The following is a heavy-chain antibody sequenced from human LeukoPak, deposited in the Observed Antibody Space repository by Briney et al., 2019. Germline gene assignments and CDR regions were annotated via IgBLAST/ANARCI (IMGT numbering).Heavy chain of an antibody. V-gene: IGHV4-30-2*01. J-gene: IGHJ5*02. CDR2: IYHSGST. CDR3: ARVDGGDFWSGPNWFDP. Sequence: SETLSLTCAVSGGSISSGGYSWSWIRQPPGKGLEWIGYIYHSGSTYYNPSLKSRVTISVDRSKNQFSLKLSSVTAADTAVYYCARVDGGDFWSGPNWFDPWGQGTLVTVSS. D-gene: IGHD3-3*01. CDR1: GGSISSGGYS.